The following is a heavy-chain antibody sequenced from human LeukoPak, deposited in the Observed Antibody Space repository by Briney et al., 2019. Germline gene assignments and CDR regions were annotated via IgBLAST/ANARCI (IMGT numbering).Heavy chain of an antibody. V-gene: IGHV3-30*12. CDR1: GFTFSSYG. CDR3: ARVVSSSWYLLY. CDR2: ISYDGSNK. D-gene: IGHD6-13*01. Sequence: GGSLRLSCAASGFTFSSYGMHWVRQAPGKGLEWVAVISYDGSNKYYADSVKGRFTISRDNAKNSLYLQMNSLRAEDTAVYYCARVVSSSWYLLYWGQGTLVTVSS. J-gene: IGHJ4*02.